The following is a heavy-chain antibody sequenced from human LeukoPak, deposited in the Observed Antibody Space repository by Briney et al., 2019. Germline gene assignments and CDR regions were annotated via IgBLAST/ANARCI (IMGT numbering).Heavy chain of an antibody. J-gene: IGHJ4*02. D-gene: IGHD6-13*01. V-gene: IGHV3-23*01. Sequence: GGSLRLSCAASGFTFSSYGMSWVRQAPGKGLEWVSAISGSGGSTYYADSVKGRFTISRDNSKNTLYLQMNSLRAEDTAVYYCARDGSSWDFDYWGQGTLVTVSS. CDR2: ISGSGGST. CDR3: ARDGSSWDFDY. CDR1: GFTFSSYG.